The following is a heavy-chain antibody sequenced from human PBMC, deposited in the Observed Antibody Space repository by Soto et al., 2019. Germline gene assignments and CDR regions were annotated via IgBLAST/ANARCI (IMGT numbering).Heavy chain of an antibody. CDR3: ASGGPSQQQLGS. V-gene: IGHV1-3*01. CDR1: GYTFTSYA. Sequence: ASVKVSCKASGYTFTSYAMHWVRQAPGQRLEWMGWINAGNGNTKYSQKFQGRVTITRDTSASTAYMELSSLRSEDTAVYYCASGGPSQQQLGSWGQGTLVTVSS. J-gene: IGHJ4*02. CDR2: INAGNGNT. D-gene: IGHD6-13*01.